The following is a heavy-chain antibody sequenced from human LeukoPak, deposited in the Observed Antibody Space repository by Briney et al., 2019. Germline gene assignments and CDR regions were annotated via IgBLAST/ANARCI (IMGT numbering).Heavy chain of an antibody. CDR3: ARRRDLYSGSYYPFDF. CDR1: GYSFTTYW. J-gene: IGHJ4*02. Sequence: PGESLKISCKGSGYSFTTYWLAWVRQMPGKGLEWMGIIYPGDSDTRYSPSFRGQVTISADKSISTAYLQWSSLKASDTAMYYCARRRDLYSGSYYPFDFWGQGTLVTVSS. CDR2: IYPGDSDT. D-gene: IGHD1-26*01. V-gene: IGHV5-51*01.